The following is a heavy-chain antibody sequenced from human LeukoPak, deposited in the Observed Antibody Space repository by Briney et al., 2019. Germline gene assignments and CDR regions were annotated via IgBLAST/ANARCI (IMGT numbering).Heavy chain of an antibody. CDR1: GSTFNSYS. D-gene: IGHD2-15*01. J-gene: IGHJ6*02. CDR3: ARRLVAALDGMDV. V-gene: IGHV3-21*01. CDR2: ISSSSRYI. Sequence: GGSLRLSCAASGSTFNSYSINWVRQAPGKGLEWVSSISSSSRYIYYADSVKGRFTISRDNAKNSLYLQMNSLRAEDTAVYYCARRLVAALDGMDVWGQGTTVTVSS.